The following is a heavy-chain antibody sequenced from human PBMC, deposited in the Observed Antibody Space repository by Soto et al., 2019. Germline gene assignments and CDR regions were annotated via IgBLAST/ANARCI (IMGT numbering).Heavy chain of an antibody. Sequence: SETLSLTCTASGGSISSGGYYWSWIRQHPGKGLEWIGYIYYSGSTYYNPSLKSRVTISVDTSKNQFSLKLSSVTAADTAVYYCARVFTRGPYYFDYWGQGTLVTVSS. J-gene: IGHJ4*02. V-gene: IGHV4-31*03. D-gene: IGHD1-1*01. CDR2: IYYSGST. CDR1: GGSISSGGYY. CDR3: ARVFTRGPYYFDY.